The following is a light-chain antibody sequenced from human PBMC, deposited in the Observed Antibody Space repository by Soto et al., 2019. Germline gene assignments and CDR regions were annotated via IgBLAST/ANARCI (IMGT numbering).Light chain of an antibody. CDR3: MQALQTRWT. CDR2: LGS. V-gene: IGKV2-28*01. J-gene: IGKJ1*01. CDR1: QSLLYNNGYHN. Sequence: DIVMTQSPLSLPVTPGEPASIYCRSSQSLLYNNGYHNLDWYLQKPGQSPQLLIYLGSNRASGVPDRFSGSGSGTDFTLKISIVEAEDVGVYYCMQALQTRWTFGQGTKVEIK.